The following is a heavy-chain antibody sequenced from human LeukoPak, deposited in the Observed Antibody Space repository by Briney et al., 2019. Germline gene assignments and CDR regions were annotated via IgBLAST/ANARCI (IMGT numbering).Heavy chain of an antibody. D-gene: IGHD3-22*01. CDR2: ISSSSSHI. V-gene: IGHV3-21*01. Sequence: GGSLRLSCAASGFTFSSYSMNWVRQAPGKGLEWVSSISSSSSHIYYADSVKGGFTIFRANAKNSLYLQMNSLRAEDTAVYYCARAGGDYYDSSGYPVGPYYFDYWGQGTLVTVSS. CDR3: ARAGGDYYDSSGYPVGPYYFDY. J-gene: IGHJ4*02. CDR1: GFTFSSYS.